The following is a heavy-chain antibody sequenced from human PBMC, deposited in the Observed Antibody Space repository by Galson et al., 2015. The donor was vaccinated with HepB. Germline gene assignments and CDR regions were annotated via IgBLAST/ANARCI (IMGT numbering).Heavy chain of an antibody. CDR3: TRDADYYDSSGYPRLDY. CDR1: GFTFGDYA. J-gene: IGHJ4*02. D-gene: IGHD3-22*01. Sequence: LRLSCAASGFTFGDYAMSWVRQAPGKGLEWVGFIRSKAYGGTTEYAASVKGRFTISRDDSKSIAYLQMNSLKTEDTAVYYCTRDADYYDSSGYPRLDYWGQGTLVTVSS. CDR2: IRSKAYGGTT. V-gene: IGHV3-49*04.